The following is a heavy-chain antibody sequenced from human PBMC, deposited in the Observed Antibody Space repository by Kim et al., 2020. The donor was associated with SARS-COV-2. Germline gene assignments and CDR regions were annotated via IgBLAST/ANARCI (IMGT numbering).Heavy chain of an antibody. CDR3: ARDAAYSGSYFDY. V-gene: IGHV3-33*01. Sequence: GGSLRLSCAASGFTFSSYGMHWVRQAPGKGLEWVAVIWYDGSNKYYADSVKGRFTISRDNSKNTLYLQMNSLRAEDTDVYYCARDAAYSGSYFDYWGQGTLVTVSS. D-gene: IGHD1-26*01. CDR1: GFTFSSYG. J-gene: IGHJ4*02. CDR2: IWYDGSNK.